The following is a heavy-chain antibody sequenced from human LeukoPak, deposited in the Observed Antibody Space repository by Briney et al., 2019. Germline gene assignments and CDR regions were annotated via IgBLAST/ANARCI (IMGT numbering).Heavy chain of an antibody. CDR3: ARPGQLGSLYYGMDV. CDR1: GDSISNSAYH. CDR2: INHSGST. Sequence: PSETLSLTCTVSGDSISNSAYHWGWIRQPPGKGLECIGEINHSGSTNYNPSLKSRVTMSVDTSKNQFSLKLSSVTAADTAVYYCARPGQLGSLYYGMDVWGQGTTVTVS. V-gene: IGHV4-39*07. J-gene: IGHJ6*02. D-gene: IGHD1-1*01.